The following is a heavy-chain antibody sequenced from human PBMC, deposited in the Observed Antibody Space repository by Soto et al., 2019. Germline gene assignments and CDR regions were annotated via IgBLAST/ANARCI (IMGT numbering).Heavy chain of an antibody. CDR3: ARALDY. CDR2: IKQYGSEK. V-gene: IGHV3-7*03. J-gene: IGHJ4*02. CDR1: GFTYSSNW. Sequence: GGSLRLSCAASGFTYSSNWMSWVRQAPGKGLVWVANIKQYGSEKYYVDSVKGRFTISRDNAKNSLYLQMNSLRPEDTAVYFCARALDYWGQGTLVTVSS.